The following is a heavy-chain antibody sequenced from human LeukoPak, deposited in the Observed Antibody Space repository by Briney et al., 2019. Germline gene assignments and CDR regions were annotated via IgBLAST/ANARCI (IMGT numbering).Heavy chain of an antibody. Sequence: GASVKVSCKASGGTFSSYAISWVRQAPGQGLEWMGRIIPILGIANYAQKFQGRVTITADKSTSTAYMELSSLGSEDTAVYYCARDTDGGRGDDHAFDIWGQGTMVTVSS. D-gene: IGHD4-23*01. V-gene: IGHV1-69*04. CDR2: IIPILGIA. CDR1: GGTFSSYA. CDR3: ARDTDGGRGDDHAFDI. J-gene: IGHJ3*02.